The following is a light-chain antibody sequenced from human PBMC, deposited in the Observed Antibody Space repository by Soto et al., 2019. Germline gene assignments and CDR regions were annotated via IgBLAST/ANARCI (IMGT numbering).Light chain of an antibody. Sequence: QSVLTQPRSVSGYPGQSVTISCTGTSSDVGGYNYVSWYQQHPGKAPKLMIYDVSQRPSGVPDRFSGSKSGNTASLTISGLQAEDAADYYCCSYAGSHFLFGGGTKLTVL. CDR2: DVS. CDR3: CSYAGSHFL. J-gene: IGLJ2*01. CDR1: SSDVGGYNY. V-gene: IGLV2-11*01.